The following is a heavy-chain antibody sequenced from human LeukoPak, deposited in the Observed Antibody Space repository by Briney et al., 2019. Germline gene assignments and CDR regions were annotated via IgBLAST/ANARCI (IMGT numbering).Heavy chain of an antibody. CDR3: ARVRSYSDAYYDFDP. D-gene: IGHD2/OR15-2a*01. CDR1: GFTFSTYA. CDR2: ISATGSTT. V-gene: IGHV3-23*01. J-gene: IGHJ5*02. Sequence: PGGSLRLSCAASGFTFSTYAMTWVRRAPGKGLESVSLISATGSTTYHAESVRGRFTISRDNSKNTLYLQMNSLRAEDTAIYYCARVRSYSDAYYDFDPWGQGTLVTVSS.